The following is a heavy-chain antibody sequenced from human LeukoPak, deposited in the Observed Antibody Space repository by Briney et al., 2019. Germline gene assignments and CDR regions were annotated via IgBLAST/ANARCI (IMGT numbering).Heavy chain of an antibody. V-gene: IGHV3-11*04. D-gene: IGHD2-15*01. J-gene: IGHJ6*02. CDR2: ISSSGSTI. CDR1: GFTFSDYY. Sequence: GGSLRLSCAASGFTFSDYYMSWIRQAPGKGLEWVSYISSSGSTIYYADSVKGRFTISRDNAKNSLYLQMNSLRAEDTAVYYCARDFLVVAATSYYYYYGMDVWGQGTTVTVSS. CDR3: ARDFLVVAATSYYYYYGMDV.